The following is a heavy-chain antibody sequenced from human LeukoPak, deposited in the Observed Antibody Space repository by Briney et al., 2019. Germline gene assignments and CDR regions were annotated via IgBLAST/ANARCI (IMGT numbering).Heavy chain of an antibody. CDR3: AKVRGKYYDSSGYVDY. CDR1: GFTFSSYA. J-gene: IGHJ4*02. D-gene: IGHD3-22*01. V-gene: IGHV3-23*01. Sequence: GGSLRLSCAASGFTFSSYAMSWVRQAPGKGLEWVSAISGSGGSTYYADSVKGRFTISRDNAKSTVYLQMNSLRAEDTAVYYCAKVRGKYYDSSGYVDYWGQGTLVTVSS. CDR2: ISGSGGST.